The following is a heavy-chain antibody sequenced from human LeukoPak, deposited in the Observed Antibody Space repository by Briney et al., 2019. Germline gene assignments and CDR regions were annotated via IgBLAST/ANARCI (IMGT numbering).Heavy chain of an antibody. CDR2: IRSDGSNK. J-gene: IGHJ4*02. V-gene: IGHV3-30*02. CDR3: ARRAGAYSHPYDY. D-gene: IGHD4/OR15-4a*01. CDR1: GFSFSSYG. Sequence: GGSLRLSCAGSGFSFSSYGMHWVRQAPGKGLEWMAFIRSDGSNKYYADSVKGRFTISRDNSKNTLYLQMNSLRAEDTAVYYCARRAGAYSHPYDYWGQGTLVTVSS.